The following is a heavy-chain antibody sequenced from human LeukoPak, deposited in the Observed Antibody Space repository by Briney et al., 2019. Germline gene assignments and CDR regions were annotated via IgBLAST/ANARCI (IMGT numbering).Heavy chain of an antibody. CDR3: ARDLHGPRDV. Sequence: LPGGSLRLSCADSEFTLSTFWVHWVRQAPGKGLEWVSRINPEETTTTYADSVKGRFTISRDNAKNTVSLQMDSLRAEDTAVYYCARDLHGPRDVWGKGTTVTVSS. V-gene: IGHV3-74*01. CDR1: EFTLSTFW. CDR2: INPEETTT. D-gene: IGHD2-8*01. J-gene: IGHJ6*04.